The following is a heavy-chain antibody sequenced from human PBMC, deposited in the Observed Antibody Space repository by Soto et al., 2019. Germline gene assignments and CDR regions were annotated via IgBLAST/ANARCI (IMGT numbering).Heavy chain of an antibody. CDR3: ARQLELLALLDY. CDR1: GFTFSSYG. J-gene: IGHJ4*02. Sequence: GGSLRLSCAASGFTFSSYGMHWVRQAPGKGLEWVSVIWYDGSNKYYADSVKGRFTISRDNSKNTLYLQMNSLRAEDTAVYYCARQLELLALLDYWGQGTLVTVSS. V-gene: IGHV3-33*01. CDR2: IWYDGSNK. D-gene: IGHD1-7*01.